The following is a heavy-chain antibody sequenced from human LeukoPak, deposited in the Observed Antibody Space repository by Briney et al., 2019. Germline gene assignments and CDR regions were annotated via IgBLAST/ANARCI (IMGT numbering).Heavy chain of an antibody. V-gene: IGHV3-43*02. J-gene: IGHJ3*01. D-gene: IGHD1-26*01. CDR1: GFTFDDYA. CDR3: AKDTGFLSGSSP. Sequence: GGSLRLSCAASGFTFDDYAMHWVRQAPGKGLEWVSLISGDGGSTYYADSVKGRFTISRDNSKNPLYLQTNSLRTEDTALYYCAKDTGFLSGSSPWGQGTMVTVSS. CDR2: ISGDGGST.